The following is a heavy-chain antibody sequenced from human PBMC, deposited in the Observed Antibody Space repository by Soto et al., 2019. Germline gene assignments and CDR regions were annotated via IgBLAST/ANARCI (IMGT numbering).Heavy chain of an antibody. CDR1: GFTFTDYW. Sequence: PGGSLRLSCAASGFTFTDYWTHWVRQAPGKGRVWVSRINSDGSRTSYADSVTGRFTISRDNAKNTLYLQMNSLRVEDTALYYCARETYRGFYFDYWGQGTLVTVSS. CDR3: ARETYRGFYFDY. J-gene: IGHJ4*02. D-gene: IGHD4-4*01. V-gene: IGHV3-74*01. CDR2: INSDGSRT.